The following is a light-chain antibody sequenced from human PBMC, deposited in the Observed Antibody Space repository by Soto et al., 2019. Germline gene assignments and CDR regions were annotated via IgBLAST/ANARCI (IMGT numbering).Light chain of an antibody. Sequence: DIQMTQSPSSLSASVGDRVTITCQPSQDISNYLNWYQQKPGKAPKLLIYDASNLETGVPSRFSGSGSGTDFTFTITSLQPEDIATYYCQQYKHLITFGQGTRLEIK. J-gene: IGKJ5*01. CDR2: DAS. CDR3: QQYKHLIT. V-gene: IGKV1-33*01. CDR1: QDISNY.